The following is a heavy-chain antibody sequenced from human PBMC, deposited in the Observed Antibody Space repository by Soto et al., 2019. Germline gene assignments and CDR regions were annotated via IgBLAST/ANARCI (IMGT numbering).Heavy chain of an antibody. D-gene: IGHD6-19*01. J-gene: IGHJ6*02. CDR1: GLIFSDYH. CDR2: IRRKANSYTT. Sequence: EVQLVESGGGLVQPGGSLRLSCAASGLIFSDYHMDWVRQAPGKGLEWVGRIRRKANSYTTEYAASVKGRFTISRDDSNNSLYLHMNSLKSEDTAVYYCAMLGGWSGGSSGMDVWGQGTTVTVSS. V-gene: IGHV3-72*01. CDR3: AMLGGWSGGSSGMDV.